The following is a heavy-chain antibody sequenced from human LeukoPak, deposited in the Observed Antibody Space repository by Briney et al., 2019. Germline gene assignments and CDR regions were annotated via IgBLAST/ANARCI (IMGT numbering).Heavy chain of an antibody. J-gene: IGHJ6*04. CDR2: VSGSVIGT. D-gene: IGHD3-3*01. CDR3: AKDPTYYDFWSGFETFEMDV. Sequence: GGSLRLSCAASGFTFNNYAMSWVRQAPGKGLEWVSAVSGSVIGTYYADSVRGRFTISRDNSKNTLYLQMNSLRAEDTAVYYCAKDPTYYDFWSGFETFEMDVWGKGTTVTVSS. CDR1: GFTFNNYA. V-gene: IGHV3-23*01.